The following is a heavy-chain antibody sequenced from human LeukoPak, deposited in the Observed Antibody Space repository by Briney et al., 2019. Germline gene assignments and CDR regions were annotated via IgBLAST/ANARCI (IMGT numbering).Heavy chain of an antibody. CDR3: ARDARPQVDY. V-gene: IGHV3-21*01. J-gene: IGHJ4*02. Sequence: SGGSLRLSCAASGFTFSSYSMNWVRQAPGKGLGWVSSISSSSSYIYYADSVKGRFTISRDNAKNSLYLQMNSLRAEDTAVYYCARDARPQVDYWGQGTLVTVSS. CDR2: ISSSSSYI. CDR1: GFTFSSYS.